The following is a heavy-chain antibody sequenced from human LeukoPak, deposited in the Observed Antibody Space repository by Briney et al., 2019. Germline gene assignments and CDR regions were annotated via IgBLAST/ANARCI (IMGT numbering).Heavy chain of an antibody. Sequence: GGSLRLSCAASGFTVSTNYMSWVRQAPGKGLEWVSVLFSGGDTYYADSVKGRFTISRDNYKNTLYLQMNSLRAEDTAVYYCARALVDGYNDYWGQGTLVTVSS. J-gene: IGHJ4*02. V-gene: IGHV3-66*01. D-gene: IGHD5-24*01. CDR3: ARALVDGYNDY. CDR2: LFSGGDT. CDR1: GFTVSTNY.